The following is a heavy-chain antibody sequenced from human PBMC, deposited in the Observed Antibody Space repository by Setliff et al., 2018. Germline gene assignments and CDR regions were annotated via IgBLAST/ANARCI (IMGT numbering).Heavy chain of an antibody. CDR1: GYTFTGYY. CDR2: INPSSGAT. J-gene: IGHJ4*02. D-gene: IGHD5-12*01. V-gene: IGHV1-2*06. Sequence: GASVKVSCKASGYTFTGYYMYWVRQAPGQGLEWMGRINPSSGATIYAQKFQGRVTMTSDTSISTAYMELGRLRSDDTAVYFCARSGWLREYYFDYWGQGTLVTVSS. CDR3: ARSGWLREYYFDY.